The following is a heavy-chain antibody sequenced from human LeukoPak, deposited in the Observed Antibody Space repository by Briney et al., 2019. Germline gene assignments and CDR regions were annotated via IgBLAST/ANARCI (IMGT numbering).Heavy chain of an antibody. J-gene: IGHJ4*02. Sequence: GGSLRLSCAASGFTFSSYAMSWVRQAPGKGLEWVSAISGSGGSTYYADSVKGRFTVSRDNSKNTLYLQMNSLRAEDTAVYYCAKEGDIVVVPAANPDYWGQGTLVTVSS. CDR3: AKEGDIVVVPAANPDY. D-gene: IGHD2-2*01. CDR1: GFTFSSYA. V-gene: IGHV3-23*01. CDR2: ISGSGGST.